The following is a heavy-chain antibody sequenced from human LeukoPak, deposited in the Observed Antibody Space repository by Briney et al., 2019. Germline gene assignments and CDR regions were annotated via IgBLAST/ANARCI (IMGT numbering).Heavy chain of an antibody. D-gene: IGHD5-18*01. Sequence: GGSLRLSCAASGFTFSSYWMSWVRQAPGKGLEWVANIKQDGSEKYYVDSVKGRFTISRDNAKNSLYLQMNSLRAEDTAVYYCARVPHIYSYGDLHFDYWGQGTLVTVSS. CDR1: GFTFSSYW. CDR2: IKQDGSEK. CDR3: ARVPHIYSYGDLHFDY. J-gene: IGHJ4*02. V-gene: IGHV3-7*01.